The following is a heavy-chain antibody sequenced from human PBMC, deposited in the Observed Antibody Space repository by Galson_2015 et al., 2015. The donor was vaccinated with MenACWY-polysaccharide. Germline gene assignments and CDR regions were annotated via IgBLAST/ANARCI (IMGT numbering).Heavy chain of an antibody. CDR2: IKQDGSEK. J-gene: IGHJ4*02. CDR1: GFTFSSYW. D-gene: IGHD6-19*01. CDR3: ARSGSGWYYDY. V-gene: IGHV3-7*01. Sequence: SLRLSCAASGFTFSSYWMSWVRQAPGKGLEWVANIKQDGSEKYYVDSVKGRFTISRDNAKNSLYLQMNSLKAEDTAVYYCARSGSGWYYDYWGQGTLVTVSS.